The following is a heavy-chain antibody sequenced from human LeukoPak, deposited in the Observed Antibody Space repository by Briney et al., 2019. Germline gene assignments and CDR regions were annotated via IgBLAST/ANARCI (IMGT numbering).Heavy chain of an antibody. CDR1: GGPISSGNYY. CDR3: AREGISATMGFLDP. D-gene: IGHD2-2*01. J-gene: IGHJ5*02. Sequence: PSQTLSLTCTVSGGPISSGNYYWTWIRQPAGKGLEWIGRIYTSESTYYNPSLKSRVTISVDTSKNQFSLKLSSVTAADTAVYYCAREGISATMGFLDPWGQGTLVTVSS. V-gene: IGHV4-61*02. CDR2: IYTSEST.